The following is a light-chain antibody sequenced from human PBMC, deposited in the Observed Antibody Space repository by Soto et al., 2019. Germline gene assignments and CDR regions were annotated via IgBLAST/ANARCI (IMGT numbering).Light chain of an antibody. J-gene: IGLJ2*01. CDR1: NIGTKS. CDR2: YDR. CDR3: QVWDANSDHLL. Sequence: SYELTQPPSVSVAPGQTASIPCGGANIGTKSVHWYQQKPGQVPVLVIFYDRDRPSGIPERFSGSNSGKTATLTISGVEAGDEADYYCQVWDANSDHLLFGGGTKLTVL. V-gene: IGLV3-21*02.